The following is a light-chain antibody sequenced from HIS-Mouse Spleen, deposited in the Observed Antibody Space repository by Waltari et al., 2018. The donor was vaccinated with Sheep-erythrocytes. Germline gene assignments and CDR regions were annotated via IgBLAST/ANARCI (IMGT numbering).Light chain of an antibody. Sequence: DIQMTQSPSSLSESVGDRVTITCRASQSIRSYLNWYQQKPGKAPKLLIYAASSLQSGVPSRFSGSGSGTDFTLTISSLQPEDFATYYCQQSYSTPQFTFGPGTKVDIK. J-gene: IGKJ3*01. CDR1: QSIRSY. CDR3: QQSYSTPQFT. V-gene: IGKV1-39*01. CDR2: AAS.